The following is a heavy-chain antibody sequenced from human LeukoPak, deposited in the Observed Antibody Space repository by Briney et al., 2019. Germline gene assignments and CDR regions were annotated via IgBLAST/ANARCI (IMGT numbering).Heavy chain of an antibody. CDR1: GFTFSDYY. Sequence: GGSLRLSCAASGFTFSDYYMSWIRQAPGKGLEWVSYISSSGSTIYYADSVKGRFTISRDNAKNSLYLQMNSLRAEDTAVYYCAREWYYDSSGYYSQTSYFDYWGQGTLVTVSS. D-gene: IGHD3-22*01. V-gene: IGHV3-11*01. CDR2: ISSSGSTI. J-gene: IGHJ4*02. CDR3: AREWYYDSSGYYSQTSYFDY.